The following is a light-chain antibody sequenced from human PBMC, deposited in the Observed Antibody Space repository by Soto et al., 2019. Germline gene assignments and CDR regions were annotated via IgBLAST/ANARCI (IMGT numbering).Light chain of an antibody. J-gene: IGKJ5*01. CDR3: QHYNNWPIT. CDR1: QSVSNNY. CDR2: GAS. Sequence: EVVLTPSPGTLSLSPGERATLSCRASQSVSNNYLAWYQQKPGQAPRLLIYGASNRATGIPDRFSGSGSGTDFTLTISSLQAADFAVYHCQHYNNWPITFGQGTRLEIK. V-gene: IGKV3-20*01.